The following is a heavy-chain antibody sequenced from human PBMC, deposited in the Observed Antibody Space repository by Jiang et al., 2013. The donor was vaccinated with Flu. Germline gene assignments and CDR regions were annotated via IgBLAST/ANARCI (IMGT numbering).Heavy chain of an antibody. Sequence: GPGLVKPSQTLSLTCNVSAASVSSGDYFWTWIRQPPGKGLECIGYIYYNRGTHYSPSLQSRLTISIDTSKNHFSLQLSSVTAADTAIYYCVAATSVTMWALDIWGQGTTVTVSS. J-gene: IGHJ3*02. V-gene: IGHV4-30-4*01. CDR2: IYYNRGT. CDR1: AASVSSGDYF. CDR3: VAATSVTMWALDI. D-gene: IGHD3-10*02.